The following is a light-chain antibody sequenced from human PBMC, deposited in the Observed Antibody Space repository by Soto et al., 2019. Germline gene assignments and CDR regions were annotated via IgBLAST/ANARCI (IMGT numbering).Light chain of an antibody. CDR2: DAS. J-gene: IGKJ4*01. CDR3: QQRSDWPST. V-gene: IGKV3-11*01. CDR1: QSVSSY. Sequence: EIVLTQSPATLSLSPGERATLSCRASQSVSSYLAWYQQKPGQAPRLLIYDASHRATGIPARFSGSGSETDFTLTISSLEPDDFAVYYCQQRSDWPSTFGGGTKVQIK.